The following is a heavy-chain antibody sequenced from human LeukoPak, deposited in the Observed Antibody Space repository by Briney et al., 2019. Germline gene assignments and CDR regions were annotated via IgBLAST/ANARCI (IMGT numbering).Heavy chain of an antibody. CDR3: ARFALTSSLDY. Sequence: GESLKISCKISGDRLTNNWIGWVRQVPGKGLEWMGLIYPGNSDTRYSPLFQGQVTLSVDRSISTADLHWSGLKASDTAIYYCARFALTSSLDYWGQGTLVTVSS. CDR1: GDRLTNNW. CDR2: IYPGNSDT. V-gene: IGHV5-51*01. J-gene: IGHJ4*02. D-gene: IGHD6-13*01.